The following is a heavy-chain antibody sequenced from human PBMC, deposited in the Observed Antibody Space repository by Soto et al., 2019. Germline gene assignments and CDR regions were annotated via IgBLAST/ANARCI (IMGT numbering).Heavy chain of an antibody. CDR3: ARKSGTTVTNDY. CDR2: IIPILGIA. D-gene: IGHD4-17*01. J-gene: IGHJ4*02. V-gene: IGHV1-69*02. CDR1: GGTFSSYT. Sequence: QVQLVQSGAEVKKPGSSVKVSCKASGGTFSSYTISWVRQAPGQGLEWMGRIIPILGIANYAQKFQGRVTITADKSTSTAYMELSSLRSEDTAVYYCARKSGTTVTNDYRGQGTLVTVSS.